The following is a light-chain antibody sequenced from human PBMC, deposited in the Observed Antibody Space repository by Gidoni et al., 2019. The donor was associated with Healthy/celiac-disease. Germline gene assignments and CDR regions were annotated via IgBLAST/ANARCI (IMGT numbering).Light chain of an antibody. Sequence: EIVMTQSPATLSVSPGERATLSCRASQSISSNLAWYQQKPGQAPRLLIYGASTRATGIPARFSGSGSGTEFTLTISSLQSEAFAVYHCQQYSNWPLTFGGGTKVEVK. CDR2: GAS. CDR3: QQYSNWPLT. CDR1: QSISSN. J-gene: IGKJ4*01. V-gene: IGKV3-15*01.